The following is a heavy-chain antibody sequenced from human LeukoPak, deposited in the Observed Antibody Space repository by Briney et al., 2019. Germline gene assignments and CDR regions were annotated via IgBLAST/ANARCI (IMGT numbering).Heavy chain of an antibody. CDR1: GFTFSSYW. V-gene: IGHV3-74*01. Sequence: GGSLRLSCAASGFTFSSYWMHWVRQAPGKGLVWVSRINSDGSSTSYADSVKGRFTISRDNAKNTLYLQMNSLSAEDAAVYYCAREHDFWSGYFAYWGQGTLVTVSS. CDR2: INSDGSST. D-gene: IGHD3-3*01. J-gene: IGHJ4*02. CDR3: AREHDFWSGYFAY.